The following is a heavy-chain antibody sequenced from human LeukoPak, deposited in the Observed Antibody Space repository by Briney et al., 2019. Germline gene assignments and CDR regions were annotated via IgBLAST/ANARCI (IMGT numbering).Heavy chain of an antibody. Sequence: SETLSLTCTVSGSSITTYTHWGWIRQSPGKGLEWIASIHHTGNTYYNPSLESRVTISIDTSKNQFSLEVRSVTAADTAVYYCARQPVVAATPFYYMDVWGKGAPVTISS. V-gene: IGHV4-38-2*02. CDR2: IHHTGNT. CDR3: ARQPVVAATPFYYMDV. D-gene: IGHD2-15*01. J-gene: IGHJ6*03. CDR1: GSSITTYTH.